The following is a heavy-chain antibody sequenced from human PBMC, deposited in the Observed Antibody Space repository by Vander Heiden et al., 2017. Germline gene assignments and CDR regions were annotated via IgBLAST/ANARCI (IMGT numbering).Heavy chain of an antibody. J-gene: IGHJ4*02. D-gene: IGHD2-15*01. Sequence: QVQLVQSGAEVKKPVSSVKVSCKASGGTFSSYAISRVRQAPGQGLEWMGGIIPIFGTANYAQKFQGRVTITADKSTSTAYMELSSLRSEDTAVYYCARDLGYCSGGSCNTFDYWGQGTLVTVSS. CDR3: ARDLGYCSGGSCNTFDY. CDR2: IIPIFGTA. CDR1: GGTFSSYA. V-gene: IGHV1-69*06.